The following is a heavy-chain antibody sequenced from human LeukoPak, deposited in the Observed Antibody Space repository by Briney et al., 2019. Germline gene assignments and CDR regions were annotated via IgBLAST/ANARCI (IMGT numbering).Heavy chain of an antibody. V-gene: IGHV4-59*01. D-gene: IGHD2-15*01. CDR2: IYYSGST. Sequence: SETLSLTCTVSGGSISSYYWSWIRQPPGKGLEWIGYIYYSGSTNYNPSLKSRVTISVDTSKNQFSLKLSSVTAADTAVYYCARGCSNYDYWGQGTLVTVSS. J-gene: IGHJ4*02. CDR3: ARGCSNYDY. CDR1: GGSISSYY.